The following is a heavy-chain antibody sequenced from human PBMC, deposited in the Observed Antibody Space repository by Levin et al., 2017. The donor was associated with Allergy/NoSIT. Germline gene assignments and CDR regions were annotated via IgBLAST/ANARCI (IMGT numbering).Heavy chain of an antibody. V-gene: IGHV4-31*03. CDR2: IYYSGST. CDR1: GGSISSGGYY. J-gene: IGHJ3*02. Sequence: SETLSLTCTVSGGSISSGGYYWSWIRQHPGKGLEWIGYIYYSGSTYYNPSLKSRVTISVDTSKNQFSLKLSSVTAADTAVYYCARVRRYGSSSWNNAFDIWGQGTMVTVSS. CDR3: ARVRRYGSSSWNNAFDI. D-gene: IGHD6-13*01.